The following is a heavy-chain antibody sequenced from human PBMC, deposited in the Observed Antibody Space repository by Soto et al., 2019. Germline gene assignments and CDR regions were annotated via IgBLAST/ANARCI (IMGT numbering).Heavy chain of an antibody. CDR1: GFTFSDYY. J-gene: IGHJ4*02. D-gene: IGHD3-22*01. V-gene: IGHV3-11*01. CDR3: ARDLGYYDSSGYFKY. Sequence: NPGASLRLSCAASGFTFSDYYMSWIPQAPGKGLEWVSYISSSDSIIYYADSVKGRFTISRDNAKNSLYLQMNSLRAEATAVYYCARDLGYYDSSGYFKYRGQATLVT. CDR2: ISSSDSII.